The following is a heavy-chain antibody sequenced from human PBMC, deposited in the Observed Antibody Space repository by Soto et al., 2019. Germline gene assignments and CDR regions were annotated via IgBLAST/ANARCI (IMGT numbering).Heavy chain of an antibody. Sequence: GRFLRLSCAGSGFTLTRSAVSWVRQPQWKGLEWVSGISDGGCLTYYADSEKGRFTISRDISKNTVYLQMNGVRVEDTAVYCCAKDMGQWVETLDYWGPGTLVTVSS. CDR2: ISDGGCLT. V-gene: IGHV3-23*01. CDR3: AKDMGQWVETLDY. J-gene: IGHJ4*01. CDR1: GFTLTRSA. D-gene: IGHD6-19*01.